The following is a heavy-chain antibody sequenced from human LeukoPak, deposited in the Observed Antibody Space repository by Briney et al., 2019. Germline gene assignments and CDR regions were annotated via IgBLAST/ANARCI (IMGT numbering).Heavy chain of an antibody. CDR2: ISSGGTTI. CDR1: GFTFSTYE. CDR3: ARDPGSSGWYLFDY. V-gene: IGHV3-48*03. J-gene: IGHJ4*02. D-gene: IGHD6-19*01. Sequence: PGGSLRLSCAASGFTFSTYEMNWVRQAPGKGPEWVSYISSGGTTIKYADSVKGRFTISRDDAKNSLYLQMNSLRAEDTAIYYCARDPGSSGWYLFDYWGQGVLVTVSS.